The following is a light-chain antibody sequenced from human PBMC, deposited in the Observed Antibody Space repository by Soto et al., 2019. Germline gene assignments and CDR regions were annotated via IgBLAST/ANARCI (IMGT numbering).Light chain of an antibody. CDR2: AAS. CDR3: QQSYSTPVT. V-gene: IGKV1-39*01. J-gene: IGKJ5*01. Sequence: DIQMTQSPSSLSASVGDRVTITCRASQSISSYLNWYQQKPEKAPKLLIYAASSLQSGVPSRFSGSGSGTDFTLTISSLQPEDFATYSCQQSYSTPVTFGQGTRLEIK. CDR1: QSISSY.